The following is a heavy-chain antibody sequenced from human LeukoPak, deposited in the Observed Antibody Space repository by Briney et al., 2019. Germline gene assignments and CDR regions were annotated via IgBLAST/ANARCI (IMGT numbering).Heavy chain of an antibody. CDR2: IKQDGSEK. CDR3: AKSSSSWRYFDY. D-gene: IGHD6-13*01. V-gene: IGHV3-7*03. J-gene: IGHJ4*02. CDR1: GFTFSSYW. Sequence: GGSLRLSCAASGFTFSSYWMSWVRQAPGKGLGWVANIKQDGSEKYYVDAVKGRFTISRDNAKNSLYLQMNSLRAEDTAVYYCAKSSSSWRYFDYWGQGTLVTVSS.